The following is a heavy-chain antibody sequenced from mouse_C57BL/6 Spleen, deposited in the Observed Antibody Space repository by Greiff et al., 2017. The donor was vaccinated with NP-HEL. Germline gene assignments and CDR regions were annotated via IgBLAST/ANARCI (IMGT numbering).Heavy chain of an antibody. CDR2: IDPSDSYT. CDR1: GYTFTSYW. V-gene: IGHV1-69*01. J-gene: IGHJ4*01. CDR3: ARATMDY. Sequence: QVQLQQPGAELVMPGASVKLSCKASGYTFTSYWMHWVKQRPGQGLEWIGEIDPSDSYTNYNQKFKGKSTLTVDKSSSTAYMQLSSLTSEDSVVYYCARATMDYWGQGTSVTVSS.